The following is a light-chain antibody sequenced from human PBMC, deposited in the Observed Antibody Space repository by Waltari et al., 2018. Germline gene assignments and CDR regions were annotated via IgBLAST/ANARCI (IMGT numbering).Light chain of an antibody. Sequence: EIVLTQSPGTLSLSPGERATLSCRASQSVSKYLACYQQKPGQAPRLLIYDASTRVTGIPDRFSATGWGTDFSLSISRLEPEDFAVYYCQKYGTLPATFGQGTKVQMK. CDR3: QKYGTLPAT. J-gene: IGKJ1*01. V-gene: IGKV3-20*01. CDR2: DAS. CDR1: QSVSKY.